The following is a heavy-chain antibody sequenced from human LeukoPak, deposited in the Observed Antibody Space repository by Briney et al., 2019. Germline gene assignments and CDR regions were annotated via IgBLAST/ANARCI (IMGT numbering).Heavy chain of an antibody. CDR2: ISGSGGST. D-gene: IGHD3-22*01. CDR3: AKDNSSNYYDSSGYDY. J-gene: IGHJ4*02. V-gene: IGHV3-23*01. Sequence: RPGGSLRLSCAASGFTFSSYAMSWVRQAPGKGLEWVSAISGSGGSTYYADSVKGRFTISRDNSKNTLYLQMNSLRAEDTAVYYRAKDNSSNYYDSSGYDYWGQGTLVTVSS. CDR1: GFTFSSYA.